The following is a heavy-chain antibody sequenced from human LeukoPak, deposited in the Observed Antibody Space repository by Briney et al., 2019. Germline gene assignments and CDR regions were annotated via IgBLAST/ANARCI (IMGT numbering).Heavy chain of an antibody. D-gene: IGHD6-19*01. CDR3: ARDIAVAGFGNFDY. V-gene: IGHV4-59*01. Sequence: SETLSRTCTVSGGSISSYYWSWIRQPPGKGLEWIGYIYYSGSTNYNPSLKSRVTISVDTSKNQFSLKLSSVTAADTAVYYCARDIAVAGFGNFDYWGQGTLVTVSS. CDR1: GGSISSYY. J-gene: IGHJ4*02. CDR2: IYYSGST.